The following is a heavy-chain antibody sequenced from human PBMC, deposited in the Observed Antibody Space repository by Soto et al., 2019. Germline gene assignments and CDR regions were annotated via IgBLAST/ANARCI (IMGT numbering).Heavy chain of an antibody. CDR2: IYYSGST. Sequence: QVQLQESGPGPVKPSETLALTCTVSGGSISSYYLSWIRQPPGKGLEWIGYIYYSGSTNYNPSLKSRVTISVDTYKNQFSLKLSSVTAADTAVYYCARRDCSGGSCYFAFDIWGQGTMVTVSS. CDR3: ARRDCSGGSCYFAFDI. J-gene: IGHJ3*02. CDR1: GGSISSYY. V-gene: IGHV4-59*08. D-gene: IGHD2-15*01.